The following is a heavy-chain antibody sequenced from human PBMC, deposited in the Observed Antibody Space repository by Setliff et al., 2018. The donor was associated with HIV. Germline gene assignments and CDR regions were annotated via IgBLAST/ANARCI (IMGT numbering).Heavy chain of an antibody. V-gene: IGHV3-23*01. CDR2: MSGSSDWA. D-gene: IGHD3-22*01. CDR3: ARDSMGGSGYYQY. CDR1: GFTFRSYA. J-gene: IGHJ4*02. Sequence: PGGSLRLSCAASGFTFRSYAMAWVRQAPGKGLEWVSSMSGSSDWAYYGDSVKGRLTISRDNSKNTLYLEMSNVRAEDTALYYCARDSMGGSGYYQYWGQGAPVTVSS.